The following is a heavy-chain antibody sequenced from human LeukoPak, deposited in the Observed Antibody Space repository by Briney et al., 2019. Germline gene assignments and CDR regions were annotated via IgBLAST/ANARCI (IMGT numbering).Heavy chain of an antibody. J-gene: IGHJ3*02. D-gene: IGHD3-10*01. V-gene: IGHV3-33*08. CDR1: GFTFNNYP. CDR2: IWYDGSNR. Sequence: TGGSLRLSCAASGFTFNNYPMHWVRQAPGKGLEWVAVIWYDGSNRYYADSVRVRFTISRDNSKNTLYLQMNSLRAEDTAVYCCATNRGSGSYYDAFDIWGQGTMVTVSS. CDR3: ATNRGSGSYYDAFDI.